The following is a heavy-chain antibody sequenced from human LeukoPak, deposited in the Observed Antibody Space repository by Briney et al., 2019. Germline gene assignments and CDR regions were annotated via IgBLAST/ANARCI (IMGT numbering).Heavy chain of an antibody. V-gene: IGHV1-24*01. CDR1: GYTLTELS. CDR3: ATVGPHCSSTSCYGPHTFWFDP. J-gene: IGHJ5*02. Sequence: ASVKVSCKVSGYTLTELSMHWVRQAPGKGLEWMGGFDPEDGETIYAQKFQGRVTMTEDTSTDTAYMELSSLRSEDTAVYYCATVGPHCSSTSCYGPHTFWFDPGGQGTLVTVSS. CDR2: FDPEDGET. D-gene: IGHD2-2*01.